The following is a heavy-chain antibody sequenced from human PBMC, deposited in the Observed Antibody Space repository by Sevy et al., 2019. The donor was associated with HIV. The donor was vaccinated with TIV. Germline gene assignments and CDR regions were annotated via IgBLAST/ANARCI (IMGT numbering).Heavy chain of an antibody. CDR1: GFTFRRNS. CDR2: INTLSDTI. CDR3: ARDASVAAYYFDF. J-gene: IGHJ4*02. V-gene: IGHV3-48*01. Sequence: GGSLRLSCTASGFTFRRNSMNWVRQAPGKGLEWLAYINTLSDTIKYADSVKRRFTISRDNAKNSLYLQMNSLRVEDTAVYYCARDASVAAYYFDFWGQGTLVTVSS. D-gene: IGHD6-19*01.